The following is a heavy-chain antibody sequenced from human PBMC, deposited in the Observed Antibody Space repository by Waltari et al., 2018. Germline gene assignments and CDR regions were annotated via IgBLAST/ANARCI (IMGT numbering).Heavy chain of an antibody. J-gene: IGHJ5*02. CDR1: GYTLTELS. D-gene: IGHD3-16*01. V-gene: IGHV1-24*01. CDR2: FEPEEGET. CDR3: ATDQGDPRGGGVSWFDP. Sequence: QVQLVQSGAEVKKPGASVKVSCKVSGYTLTELSMQWVRQAPGQGLEWMGGFEPEEGETSYGQKFQGRVTMTEETSTDAAVMGRGSLRYEDTAVYYCATDQGDPRGGGVSWFDPWGQGTLVTVSS.